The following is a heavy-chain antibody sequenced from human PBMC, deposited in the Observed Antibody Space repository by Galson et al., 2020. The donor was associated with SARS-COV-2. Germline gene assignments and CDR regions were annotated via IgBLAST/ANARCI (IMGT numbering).Heavy chain of an antibody. CDR2: IIESGVTT. J-gene: IGHJ4*02. V-gene: IGHV3-23*01. D-gene: IGHD6-19*01. Sequence: LSLTCADSGFTFSNYAMSWFRQAPGKGLEWVSPIIESGVTTYYADSVRGRFTIPRDNSRESLFRQMTGLTAEETAVYYCAREYRVASDWCFYWGQGTLVTVSS. CDR3: AREYRVASDWCFY. CDR1: GFTFSNYA.